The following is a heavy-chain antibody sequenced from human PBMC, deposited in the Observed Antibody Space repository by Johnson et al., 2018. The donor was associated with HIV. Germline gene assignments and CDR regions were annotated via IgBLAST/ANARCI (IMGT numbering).Heavy chain of an antibody. V-gene: IGHV3-20*04. D-gene: IGHD3-16*01. Sequence: MLLVESGGGLVQPGRSLRLSCAASGFTFDDYGMSWVRQAPGKGLEWVSGINWNGGSTGYADSVKGRFTISRDNAKNSMYLRMDSLRTEDTAFYYCVKDRNYGSYLLFFDVWGQGTMVTVSS. CDR1: GFTFDDYG. CDR2: INWNGGST. CDR3: VKDRNYGSYLLFFDV. J-gene: IGHJ3*01.